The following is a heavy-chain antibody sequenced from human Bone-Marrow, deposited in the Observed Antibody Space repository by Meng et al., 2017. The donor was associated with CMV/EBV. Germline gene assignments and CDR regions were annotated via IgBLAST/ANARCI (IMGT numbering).Heavy chain of an antibody. CDR1: GFTFSDYY. J-gene: IGHJ3*02. V-gene: IGHV3-11*01. Sequence: SASGFTFSDYYMSWIRQAPGKGLEWVSYIINTGRTIYYADSVKGRFTISRDNAKNSLYLQMNSLRAEDTAVYYCAKVASYAHAFDIWGQGTKVTVSS. CDR2: IINTGRTI. D-gene: IGHD2/OR15-2a*01. CDR3: AKVASYAHAFDI.